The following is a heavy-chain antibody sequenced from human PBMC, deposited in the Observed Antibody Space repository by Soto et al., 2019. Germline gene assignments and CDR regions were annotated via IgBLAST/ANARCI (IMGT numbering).Heavy chain of an antibody. D-gene: IGHD4-17*01. Sequence: QVQLQESGPGLVKPSETLSLTCTVSGGSISSYYWSWIRQPPGKGLEWSGYIYYSGSTNYNPSLKSRVTISVDTSKNQFALKLSSVTAADTAVYYCERDIGDYDSAFDIWGQGTMVTVSS. J-gene: IGHJ3*02. CDR3: ERDIGDYDSAFDI. CDR2: IYYSGST. V-gene: IGHV4-59*01. CDR1: GGSISSYY.